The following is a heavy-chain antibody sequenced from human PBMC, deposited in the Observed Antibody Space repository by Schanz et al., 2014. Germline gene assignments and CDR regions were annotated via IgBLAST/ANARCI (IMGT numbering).Heavy chain of an antibody. CDR1: GFTVSSDH. CDR2: ISSSGRYI. CDR3: ARDSRPNYDFLTAYYSIDY. J-gene: IGHJ4*02. D-gene: IGHD3-9*01. V-gene: IGHV3-21*01. Sequence: EVQLVESGGGFVQPGGSLGLSCVVSGFTVSSDHMSWVRQAPGKGLEWVSSISSSGRYIHYADSVKGRFTISRDNAKNTLYLQMNSLRAEDTAVYYCARDSRPNYDFLTAYYSIDYWGQGTLVTVSS.